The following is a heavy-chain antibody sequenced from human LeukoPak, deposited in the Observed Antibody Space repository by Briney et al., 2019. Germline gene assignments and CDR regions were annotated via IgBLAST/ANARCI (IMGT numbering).Heavy chain of an antibody. CDR2: IYYSGST. Sequence: PSETLSLTCTVSGGSISSSSYYWGWIRQPPGKGLEWIGSIYYSGSTYYNPSLKSRVTMSVDTSKNQFSLKLSSVTAADTAVYYCARTSITIFGVVISRYFDLWGRGTLVTVSS. D-gene: IGHD3-3*01. J-gene: IGHJ2*01. CDR1: GGSISSSSYY. V-gene: IGHV4-39*07. CDR3: ARTSITIFGVVISRYFDL.